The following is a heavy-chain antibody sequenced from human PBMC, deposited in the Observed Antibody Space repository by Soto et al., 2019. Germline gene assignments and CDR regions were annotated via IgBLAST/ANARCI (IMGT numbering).Heavy chain of an antibody. V-gene: IGHV3-21*01. J-gene: IGHJ2*01. Sequence: ESGGGLVKPGGSLRLSCAASGFTFSSYSMNWVRQAPGKGLEWVSSISSSSSYTYYADSVKGRLTISRDNAKNSLYVQMNSLRAEDTAVYYCAREAVWQPYFDLWGRGTLVTVSS. D-gene: IGHD3-9*01. CDR1: GFTFSSYS. CDR2: ISSSSSYT. CDR3: AREAVWQPYFDL.